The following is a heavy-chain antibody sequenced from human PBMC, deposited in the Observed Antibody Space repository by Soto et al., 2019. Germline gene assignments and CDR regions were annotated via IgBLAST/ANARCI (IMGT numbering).Heavy chain of an antibody. J-gene: IGHJ5*01. CDR1: GVRLRSMN. V-gene: IGHV3-21*01. D-gene: IGHD3-10*01. CDR2: ISTLNTYI. Sequence: ASLLLFCLNSGVRLRSMNLNGVRLAPEKGREWVLSISTLNTYIDYADSVRGRFTISRDNAHSSLFLQMNSLRDEDSAVYYCSSGGFTMTRGVNPADFDSWGQGALVTVSS. CDR3: SSGGFTMTRGVNPADFDS.